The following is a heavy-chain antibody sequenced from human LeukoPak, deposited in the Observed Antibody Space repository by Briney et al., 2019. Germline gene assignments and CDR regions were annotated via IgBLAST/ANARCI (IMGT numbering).Heavy chain of an antibody. CDR3: ARHTEYFGSGSYYNWYFDD. J-gene: IGHJ4*02. CDR2: IYYSGST. V-gene: IGHV4-59*08. CDR1: GGSISSYY. D-gene: IGHD3-10*01. Sequence: PSETLSLTCTVSGGSISSYYWSWIRQPPGKRLEWIGYIYYSGSTNYNPSLKSRVTISVDTSKSQFSLKLRSVTAADTAVYYCARHTEYFGSGSYYNWYFDDWGQGTLVTVSS.